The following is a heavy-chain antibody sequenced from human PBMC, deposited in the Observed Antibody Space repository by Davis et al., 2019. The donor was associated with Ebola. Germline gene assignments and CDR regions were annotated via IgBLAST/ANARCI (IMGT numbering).Heavy chain of an antibody. CDR3: AKDSTSDKYNWFDP. CDR2: ISYDGSNK. Sequence: GESLKISCAASGFTFSSYGMHWVRQAPGKGLEWVAVISYDGSNKYYADSVKGRFTISRDNSKNTLYLQMNSLRAEDTAVYYCAKDSTSDKYNWFDPWGQGTLVTVSS. CDR1: GFTFSSYG. J-gene: IGHJ5*02. V-gene: IGHV3-30*18. D-gene: IGHD2-2*01.